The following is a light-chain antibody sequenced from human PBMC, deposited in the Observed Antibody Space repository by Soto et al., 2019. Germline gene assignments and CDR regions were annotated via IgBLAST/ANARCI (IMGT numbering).Light chain of an antibody. CDR1: QSVLYSSNNENS. CDR2: WAS. V-gene: IGKV4-1*01. CDR3: QQYYSVPPT. J-gene: IGKJ1*01. Sequence: DIVMTQSPDSLAVSLGERVTINCKSSQSVLYSSNNENSLAWYQQKPGQPPKLLIYWASTRESGVPDRFSGGGSGTDFTLTISSLQAEDVAVYYCQQYYSVPPTFGQGTKVEI.